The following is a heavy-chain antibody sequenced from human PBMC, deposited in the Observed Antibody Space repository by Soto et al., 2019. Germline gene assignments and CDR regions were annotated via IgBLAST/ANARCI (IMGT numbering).Heavy chain of an antibody. CDR1: AGSLSSVGYS. CDR3: ASIAATYDAFDI. CDR2: IYHGGST. D-gene: IGHD6-13*01. V-gene: IGHV4-30-2*01. J-gene: IGHJ3*02. Sequence: PSETLSLTCAVSAGSLSSVGYSWSWIRHQPRKGLDWIGYIYHGGSTYYNPCLKRRVTISVDTGKNQCSLKLSSVTAADTAVFCCASIAATYDAFDIWGQRTMVTVAS.